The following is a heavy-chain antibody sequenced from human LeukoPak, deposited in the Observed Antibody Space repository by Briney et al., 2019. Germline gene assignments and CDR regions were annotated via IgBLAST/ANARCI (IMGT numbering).Heavy chain of an antibody. D-gene: IGHD3-3*01. J-gene: IGHJ4*02. CDR2: ISSSGSGGNT. V-gene: IGHV3-23*01. Sequence: GGSLRLSCAASGVTLSSYAMSWARQAPGKGLEWVSGISSSGSGGNTYYADSVKGRFTISRDNSKNTLYLQMNSLRAEDTAVYYCAKGADYDFWSGYPVPLFDYWGQGTLVTVSS. CDR3: AKGADYDFWSGYPVPLFDY. CDR1: GVTLSSYA.